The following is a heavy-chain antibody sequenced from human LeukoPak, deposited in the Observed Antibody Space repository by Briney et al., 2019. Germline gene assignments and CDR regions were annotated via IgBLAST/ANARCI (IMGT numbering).Heavy chain of an antibody. J-gene: IGHJ4*02. CDR2: IYYSGST. V-gene: IGHV4-39*01. Sequence: SETLSLTCTVSGGSISSSSYYWGWIRQPPGKGLEWIGSIYYSGSTYYNPPLKSRVTISVDTSKNQFSLKLSSVTAADTAVYYCARHKQQLDGIDYWGQGTLVTVSS. CDR3: ARHKQQLDGIDY. D-gene: IGHD6-13*01. CDR1: GGSISSSSYY.